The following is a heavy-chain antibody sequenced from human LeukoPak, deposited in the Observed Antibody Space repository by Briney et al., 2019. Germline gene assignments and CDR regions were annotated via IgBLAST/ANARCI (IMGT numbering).Heavy chain of an antibody. CDR3: ARDLSVAGFDF. J-gene: IGHJ3*01. CDR2: ISSGSRYI. Sequence: IPGGSLRLSCAASGFTFSTYSMNWVRQAPGKGLEWVSSISSGSRYIYYADSVKGRFTISRDNAKNSLYLQMNSLRAEDTAVYYCARDLSVAGFDFWGQGTMVTVSS. V-gene: IGHV3-21*01. D-gene: IGHD6-19*01. CDR1: GFTFSTYS.